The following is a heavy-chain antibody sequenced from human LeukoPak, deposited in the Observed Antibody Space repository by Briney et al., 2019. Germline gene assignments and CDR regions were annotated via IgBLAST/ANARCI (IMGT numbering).Heavy chain of an antibody. V-gene: IGHV4-59*08. CDR1: GGSIGGDH. Sequence: SETLSLTCTISGGSIGGDHWSWIRQAPGKGLEWIGYISYTGSTSDNPALRNRVTIPLHPSENQFSLSVPSVTPADTAVYHCARQNPYMDVWGNGTTVTVSS. CDR2: ISYTGST. CDR3: ARQNPYMDV. J-gene: IGHJ6*03.